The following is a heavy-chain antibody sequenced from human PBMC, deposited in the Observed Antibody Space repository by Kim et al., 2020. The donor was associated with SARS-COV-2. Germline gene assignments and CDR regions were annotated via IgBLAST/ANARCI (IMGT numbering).Heavy chain of an antibody. D-gene: IGHD3-3*01. CDR1: GFTFSSYS. J-gene: IGHJ6*02. CDR2: ISSSSSYI. V-gene: IGHV3-21*01. CDR3: ARDVMSHQGWLLSDYYYGMDV. Sequence: GGSLRLSCAASGFTFSSYSMNWVRQAPGKGLEWVSSISSSSSYIYYADSVKGRFTISRDNAKNSLYLQMNSLRAEDTAVYYCARDVMSHQGWLLSDYYYGMDVWGQGTTVTVSS.